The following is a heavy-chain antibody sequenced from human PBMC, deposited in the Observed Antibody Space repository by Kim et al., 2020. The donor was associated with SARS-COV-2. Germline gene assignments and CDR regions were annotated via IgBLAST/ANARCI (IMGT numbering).Heavy chain of an antibody. D-gene: IGHD3-10*01. CDR1: GFTVSSNY. V-gene: IGHV3-53*01. CDR2: IYSGGST. CDR3: ARALGGSGSYYSSPCYGMDV. J-gene: IGHJ6*02. Sequence: GGSLRLSCAASGFTVSSNYMSWVRQAPGKGLEWVSVIYSGGSTYYADSVKGRFTISRDNSKNTLYLQMNSLRAEDTAVYYCARALGGSGSYYSSPCYGMDVWGQGTTVTVSS.